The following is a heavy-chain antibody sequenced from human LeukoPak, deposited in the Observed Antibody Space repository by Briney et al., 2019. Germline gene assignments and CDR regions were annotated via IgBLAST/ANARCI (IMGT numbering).Heavy chain of an antibody. V-gene: IGHV4-34*01. D-gene: IGHD1-26*01. Sequence: SETLSLTCALYGGSLSGYYWSWVRQPPGKGLEWIGEINHSGSTNHNPSLKSRVTISVDTSKNQFSLKLISVTAADTAVYYCARGRGVGATGNFDYWGQGTLVTVSS. CDR2: INHSGST. CDR1: GGSLSGYY. J-gene: IGHJ4*02. CDR3: ARGRGVGATGNFDY.